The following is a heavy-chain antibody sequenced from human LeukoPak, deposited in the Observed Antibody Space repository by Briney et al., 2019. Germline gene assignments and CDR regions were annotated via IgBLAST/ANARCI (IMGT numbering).Heavy chain of an antibody. CDR1: GFTFSSYS. CDR2: ISSSSSYI. Sequence: PGGSLRLSCAASGFTFSSYSMSWVRQAPGKGLEWVSSISSSSSYIYYADSVKGRFTISRDNAKNSLYLQMNSLRAEDTAVYYCARDRYCSSTSCYNWFDPWGQGTLVTVSS. J-gene: IGHJ5*02. D-gene: IGHD2-2*01. CDR3: ARDRYCSSTSCYNWFDP. V-gene: IGHV3-21*01.